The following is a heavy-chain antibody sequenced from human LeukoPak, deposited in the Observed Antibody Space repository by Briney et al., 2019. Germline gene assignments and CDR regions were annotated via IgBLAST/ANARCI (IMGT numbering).Heavy chain of an antibody. V-gene: IGHV3-7*01. CDR2: IKKDGSEQ. CDR3: ARAVVLGYCSSTSCDDDAFDI. J-gene: IGHJ3*02. CDR1: GFSFSDHW. Sequence: GGSLRLSCVASGFSFSDHWMNWFRQAPGKGLEWVATIKKDGSEQYYVDSMKGRLTISRDNAKNSLYLQMNSLRAEDTAVYYCARAVVLGYCSSTSCDDDAFDIWGQGTMVTVSS. D-gene: IGHD2-2*01.